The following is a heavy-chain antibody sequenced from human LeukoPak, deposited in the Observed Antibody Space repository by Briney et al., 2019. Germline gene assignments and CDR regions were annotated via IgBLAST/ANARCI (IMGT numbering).Heavy chain of an antibody. CDR1: GGSFSSYY. Sequence: SETLSLTCAVYGGSFSSYYWSWIRQSPGRGLEWIGEINHTGSTYYNPSLKSRVSISEDTSKNQFSLNLSSVTAADAAVYYCARGVRVADYWGQGTLVTVSS. D-gene: IGHD2-15*01. V-gene: IGHV4-34*01. J-gene: IGHJ4*02. CDR2: INHTGST. CDR3: ARGVRVADY.